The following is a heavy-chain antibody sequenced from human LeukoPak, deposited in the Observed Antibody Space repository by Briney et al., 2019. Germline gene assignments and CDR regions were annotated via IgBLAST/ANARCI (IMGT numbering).Heavy chain of an antibody. Sequence: GSLRLSCAASGFTFSSYSMNWVRQPPGKGLEWIGEINHSGSTNYNPSLKSRVTISVDTSKNQFSLKLSSVTAADTAVYYCARSFRFSGLSDYWGQGTLVTVSS. CDR2: INHSGST. CDR1: GFTFSSYS. CDR3: ARSFRFSGLSDY. J-gene: IGHJ4*02. V-gene: IGHV4-34*01. D-gene: IGHD3-3*01.